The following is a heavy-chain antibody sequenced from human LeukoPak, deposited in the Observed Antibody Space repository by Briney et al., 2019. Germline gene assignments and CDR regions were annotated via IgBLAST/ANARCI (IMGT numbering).Heavy chain of an antibody. CDR2: ISNSGDSV. CDR3: ARDPSYRYTSSLSYYYTMDV. D-gene: IGHD6-13*01. J-gene: IGHJ6*02. V-gene: IGHV3-11*01. Sequence: GGSLTLSCAASGFTFSDDYMSWIRQAPGKGLEWISYISNSGDSVYYADSVKGRFTISRDNAKNSLYLQMNSLRAEDTAVYFCARDPSYRYTSSLSYYYTMDVWGQGTTVTVSS. CDR1: GFTFSDDY.